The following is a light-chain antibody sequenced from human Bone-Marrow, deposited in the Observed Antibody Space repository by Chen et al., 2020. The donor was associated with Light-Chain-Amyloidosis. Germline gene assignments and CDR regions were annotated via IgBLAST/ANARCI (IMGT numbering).Light chain of an antibody. Sequence: EIVLTQSPGTLSLSPGEGANLSCRASQTISSNYLTWYQQIFGQAPRLLLYGSSSRATGSPDRFTGSGSGTDFTLTINRLEPEDFAMYYCQQYGTSPLTFGGGTKVEI. CDR2: GSS. CDR3: QQYGTSPLT. CDR1: QTISSNY. V-gene: IGKV3-20*01. J-gene: IGKJ4*01.